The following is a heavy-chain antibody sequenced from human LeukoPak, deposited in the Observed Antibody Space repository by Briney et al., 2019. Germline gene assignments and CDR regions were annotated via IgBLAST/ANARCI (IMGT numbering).Heavy chain of an antibody. J-gene: IGHJ5*02. V-gene: IGHV4-61*01. D-gene: IGHD5-18*01. Sequence: SETLSLTCTVSGYSISSGYYWGWIRQPPGKGLEWIGYIYYSGSTNYNPSLKSRVTISVDTSKNQFSLKLSSVTAADTAVYYCARASGYSYGSDWFDPWGQGTLVTVSS. CDR3: ARASGYSYGSDWFDP. CDR1: GYSISSGYY. CDR2: IYYSGST.